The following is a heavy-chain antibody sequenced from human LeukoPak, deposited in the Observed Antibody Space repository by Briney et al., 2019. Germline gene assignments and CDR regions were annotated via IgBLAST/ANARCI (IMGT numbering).Heavy chain of an antibody. J-gene: IGHJ4*02. Sequence: PSETLSLTCTVSGGSINSYYYNWIRQPAGKGLEWIGRTYTSESTNYNPSLKSRVSMSVDTSKNQFSLKLNSVTAADTALYYCARDSYGSGSFGYWGQGTLVTVSS. V-gene: IGHV4-4*07. CDR3: ARDSYGSGSFGY. D-gene: IGHD3-10*01. CDR1: GGSINSYY. CDR2: TYTSEST.